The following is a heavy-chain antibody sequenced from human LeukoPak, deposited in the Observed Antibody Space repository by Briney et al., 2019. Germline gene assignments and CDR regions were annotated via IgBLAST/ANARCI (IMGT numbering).Heavy chain of an antibody. CDR3: ARGRLATKFLYYYYYGMDV. J-gene: IGHJ6*02. CDR2: MYYSGST. D-gene: IGHD5-12*01. V-gene: IGHV4-39*01. CDR1: GGSINNSSYY. Sequence: SETLSLTCTVSGGSINNSSYYWGWIRQPPGKGLEWIGSMYYSGSTYYNPSLKSRATISVDTSKNQFSLKLSSVTAADTAVYYCARGRLATKFLYYYYYGMDVWGQGTTVTVSS.